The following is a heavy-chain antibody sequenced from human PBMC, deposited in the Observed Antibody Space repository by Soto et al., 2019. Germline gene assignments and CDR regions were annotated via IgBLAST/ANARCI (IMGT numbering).Heavy chain of an antibody. CDR1: ELTFSTSW. Sequence: EVQLVESGGGLVQPGGSLRLSCIASELTFSTSWMHWVRQAPGKGPVWISRINTDGSDVTYADSVKGRFAVSRDNAKNTLYLHMNSLRVEDTAVYFCARGNIAVAVRGLFDYWGQGTLVTVSS. CDR2: INTDGSDV. CDR3: ARGNIAVAVRGLFDY. J-gene: IGHJ4*02. D-gene: IGHD6-19*01. V-gene: IGHV3-74*03.